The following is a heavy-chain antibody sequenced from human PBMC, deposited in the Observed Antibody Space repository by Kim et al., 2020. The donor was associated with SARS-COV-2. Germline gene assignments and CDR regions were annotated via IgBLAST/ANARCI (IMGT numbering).Heavy chain of an antibody. CDR2: ISAYNGNT. Sequence: ASVKVSCKASGYTFTSYGISWVRQAPGQGLEWMGWISAYNGNTNYAQKLQGRVTMTTDTSTSTAYMELRSLRSDDTAVYYCASAAGPIRLGELSPTDYWGQGTLVTVSS. CDR1: GYTFTSYG. CDR3: ASAAGPIRLGELSPTDY. V-gene: IGHV1-18*01. J-gene: IGHJ4*02. D-gene: IGHD3-16*02.